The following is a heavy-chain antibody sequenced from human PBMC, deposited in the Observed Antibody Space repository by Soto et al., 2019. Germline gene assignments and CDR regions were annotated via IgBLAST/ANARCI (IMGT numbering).Heavy chain of an antibody. CDR1: GYTFITYG. Sequence: QVPLVQSGAEVKKPGASEKVSCKASGYTFITYGISWVRQAPGQGLEWMGWISSYNGNTNYAQKLQGRVTMTTDTSTPTAYMELRSLRSDDTAVYYCARDRPTSSIRARDYYYAMDVWGQGTTVTVSS. D-gene: IGHD6-6*01. J-gene: IGHJ6*02. CDR3: ARDRPTSSIRARDYYYAMDV. CDR2: ISSYNGNT. V-gene: IGHV1-18*01.